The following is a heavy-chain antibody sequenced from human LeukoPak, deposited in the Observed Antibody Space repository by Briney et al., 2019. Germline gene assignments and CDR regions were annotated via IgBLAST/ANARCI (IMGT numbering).Heavy chain of an antibody. D-gene: IGHD5-12*01. J-gene: IGHJ6*02. V-gene: IGHV4-59*07. CDR1: GGSMRSYY. Sequence: PSDTLSLTCTVSGGSMRSYYWVWIRQPPGEGLEWIGYIYYSGSTDCNPSLKSRVTISVDTSKNQFSLKMSSVTAADTAVYYCARVWYSGYDFYGMDVWGQGTTVTVSS. CDR2: IYYSGST. CDR3: ARVWYSGYDFYGMDV.